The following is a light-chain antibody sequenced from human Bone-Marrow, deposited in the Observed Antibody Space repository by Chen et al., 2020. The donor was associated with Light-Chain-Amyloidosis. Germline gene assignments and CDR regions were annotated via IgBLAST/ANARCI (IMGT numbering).Light chain of an antibody. CDR2: GSS. V-gene: IGKV3-20*01. CDR1: QTISSNY. CDR3: QQYGTSPLT. Sequence: EIVLTQSPGTLSLSPGEGANLSCRASQTISSNYLTWYQQKFGQAPRLLISGSSSRATGIPDRFTGSGSGTDFTLTINRLEPKDFAMYYCQQYGTSPLTFGGGTKVEIK. J-gene: IGKJ4*01.